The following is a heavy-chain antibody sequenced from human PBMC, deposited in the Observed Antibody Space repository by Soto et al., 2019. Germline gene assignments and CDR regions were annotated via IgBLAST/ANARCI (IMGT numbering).Heavy chain of an antibody. D-gene: IGHD2-21*01. J-gene: IGHJ4*02. CDR3: PRASISSCVARRCTECSPT. CDR1: VFSIIKANDD. V-gene: IGHV4-31*03. Sequence: SETRSLTCTLSVFSIIKANDDWGWIRHHPWNGLEWIGYIYYTGTTYYSPSLESRVAISFDTSQNQFSLKLGAVTSADTAVYFCPRASISSCVARRCTECSPTWGKGTLVTXPQ. CDR2: IYYTGTT.